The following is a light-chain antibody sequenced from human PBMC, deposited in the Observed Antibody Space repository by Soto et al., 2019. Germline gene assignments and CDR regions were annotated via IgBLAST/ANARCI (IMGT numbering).Light chain of an antibody. J-gene: IGKJ3*01. Sequence: DIQMTQSPSSLSASVGDRVTITCRASQSITNYLNWYQHKPGKAPKLLDYAASSLQSGVPSRFSGSGSGTDFTLTISSLQPEDFATYFCQQSHNMPFTFGPGTKVDIK. V-gene: IGKV1-39*01. CDR1: QSITNY. CDR3: QQSHNMPFT. CDR2: AAS.